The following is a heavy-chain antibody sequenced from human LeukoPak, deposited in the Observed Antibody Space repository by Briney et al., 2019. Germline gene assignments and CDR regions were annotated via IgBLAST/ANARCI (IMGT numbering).Heavy chain of an antibody. CDR1: GYTLTELS. J-gene: IGHJ5*02. Sequence: ASVNVSCKVSGYTLTELSMHWVRQAPGKGLEWMGGFDPEDGETIYAQKFQGRVTMTEDTSTDTAYMELSSLRSEDTAVYYCATVHGGDYYDSSGYRTNWFDPWGQGTLVTVSS. CDR2: FDPEDGET. CDR3: ATVHGGDYYDSSGYRTNWFDP. D-gene: IGHD3-22*01. V-gene: IGHV1-24*01.